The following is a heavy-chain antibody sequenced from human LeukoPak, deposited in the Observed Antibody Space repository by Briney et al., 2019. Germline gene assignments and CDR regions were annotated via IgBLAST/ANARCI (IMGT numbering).Heavy chain of an antibody. V-gene: IGHV4-59*01. Sequence: SETLSLTCTVSGGSISSYYWSWIRQPPGKGLEWIGYIYYSGSTNYNPSLMSRVTISVDTSKNQFSLKLSSVTAADTAVYYCARVDDSSGYYSGYNWFDPWGQGTLVTVSS. CDR3: ARVDDSSGYYSGYNWFDP. D-gene: IGHD3-22*01. CDR2: IYYSGST. J-gene: IGHJ5*02. CDR1: GGSISSYY.